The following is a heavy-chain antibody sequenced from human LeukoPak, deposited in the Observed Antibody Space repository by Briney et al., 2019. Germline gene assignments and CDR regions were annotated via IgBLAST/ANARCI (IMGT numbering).Heavy chain of an antibody. Sequence: GGSLSLSCEATGFTFSSYAMAWVRQAPGKGVEWLSYITSSSNINYADSVKGRFTISRDNAKNSLYLQMNSLRDEDTAVYYCARSANPGVHEFDPWGQGTLVTVSS. CDR3: ARSANPGVHEFDP. D-gene: IGHD6-6*01. V-gene: IGHV3-48*02. CDR2: ITSSSNI. J-gene: IGHJ5*02. CDR1: GFTFSSYA.